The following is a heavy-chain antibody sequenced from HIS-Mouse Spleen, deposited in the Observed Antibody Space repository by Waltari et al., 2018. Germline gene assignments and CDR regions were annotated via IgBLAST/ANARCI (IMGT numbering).Heavy chain of an antibody. Sequence: EVQLLESGGGLVQPGGSLRLSCAASGFTFSSYAMSWVRQAPGKGLEWVSAISGSGGCTNYEDSVSGRFTISRDNSKNTLYLQMNSLRAEDTAVYYCAKDPSSSWYRLSYWGQGTLVTVSS. D-gene: IGHD6-13*01. CDR1: GFTFSSYA. CDR3: AKDPSSSWYRLSY. V-gene: IGHV3-23*01. J-gene: IGHJ4*02. CDR2: ISGSGGCT.